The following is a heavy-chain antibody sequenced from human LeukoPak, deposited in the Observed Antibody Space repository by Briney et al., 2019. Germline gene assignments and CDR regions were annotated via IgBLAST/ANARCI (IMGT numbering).Heavy chain of an antibody. J-gene: IGHJ4*02. D-gene: IGHD2-2*01. CDR2: INHSGST. V-gene: IGHV4-34*01. Sequence: SETLSLTCAVYGGSFSGYYWSWIRQPPGKGLEWFGEINHSGSTNYNPSLKSRVTISVDTSKNQFSLKLSSVTAADTAVYYCARRYCSSTSCYYDYWGQGTLVTVSS. CDR1: GGSFSGYY. CDR3: ARRYCSSTSCYYDY.